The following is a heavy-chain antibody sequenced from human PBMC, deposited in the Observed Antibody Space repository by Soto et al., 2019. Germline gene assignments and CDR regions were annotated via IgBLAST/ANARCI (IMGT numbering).Heavy chain of an antibody. V-gene: IGHV4-31*03. Sequence: SETLSLTCTVSGGSINRGGYYWTWIRQHPGKGLEWIGSVYYSGSTNYNPSLKSRVTISVDTSKNQFSLKLGSVSAADTAVYYCARGAGGNFYFDYWGQGTLVTVS. D-gene: IGHD2-21*02. CDR3: ARGAGGNFYFDY. J-gene: IGHJ4*02. CDR2: VYYSGST. CDR1: GGSINRGGYY.